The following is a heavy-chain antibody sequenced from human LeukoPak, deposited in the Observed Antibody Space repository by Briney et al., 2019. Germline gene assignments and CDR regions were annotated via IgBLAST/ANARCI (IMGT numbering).Heavy chain of an antibody. Sequence: PGGSLRLSCAASGFTFTSYAMNWVRQAPGKGLEWVSTISGSGSSTYYVDSVKGRFTISRDNSENTLYLQMNSLRAEDTAVYYCAKDWNYFDYWGQGTLVTVSS. J-gene: IGHJ4*02. CDR3: AKDWNYFDY. CDR2: ISGSGSST. CDR1: GFTFTSYA. V-gene: IGHV3-23*01. D-gene: IGHD3-3*01.